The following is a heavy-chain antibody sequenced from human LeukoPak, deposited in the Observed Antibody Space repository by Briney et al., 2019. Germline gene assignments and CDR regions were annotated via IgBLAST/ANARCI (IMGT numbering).Heavy chain of an antibody. D-gene: IGHD6-13*01. CDR3: ARDEAAAGTYDY. J-gene: IGHJ4*02. CDR2: ISGSGGST. CDR1: GFTFSSYA. V-gene: IGHV3-21*01. Sequence: GGSPRLSCAASGFTFSSYAMNWVRQAPGKGLEWVSAISGSGGSTYYADSVKGRFTISRDNAKNSLYLQMNSLRAEDTAVYYCARDEAAAGTYDYWGQGTLVTVSS.